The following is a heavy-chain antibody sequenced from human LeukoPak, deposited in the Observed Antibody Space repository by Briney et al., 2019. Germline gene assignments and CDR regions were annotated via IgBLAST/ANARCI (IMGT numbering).Heavy chain of an antibody. J-gene: IGHJ6*03. CDR3: ARDGCGGSCFHYYYYYMDV. V-gene: IGHV4-4*08. D-gene: IGHD2-15*01. Sequence: SETLSLTCAVYGGSFSGYYWSWIRQPPGKGLEWIGRISTIGSTNYNPSLNSRVTISIDTSKNQFSLKLSSVTAADTAVYYCARDGCGGSCFHYYYYYMDVWGKGTTVTISS. CDR1: GGSFSGYY. CDR2: ISTIGST.